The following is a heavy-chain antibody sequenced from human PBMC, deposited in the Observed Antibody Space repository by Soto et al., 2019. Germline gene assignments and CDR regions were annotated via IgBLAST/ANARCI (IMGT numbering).Heavy chain of an antibody. CDR1: GGSISSGGYS. J-gene: IGHJ5*02. CDR2: IYYSGST. V-gene: IGHV4-61*08. Sequence: SETLSLTCAVSGGSISSGGYSWSWIRQPPGKGLEWIGYIYYSGSTYYNPSLKSRVTISVDTSKNQFSLKLSSVTAADTAVYYCARPHGGSSGWDNWFDPWGQGTLVTVSS. D-gene: IGHD6-25*01. CDR3: ARPHGGSSGWDNWFDP.